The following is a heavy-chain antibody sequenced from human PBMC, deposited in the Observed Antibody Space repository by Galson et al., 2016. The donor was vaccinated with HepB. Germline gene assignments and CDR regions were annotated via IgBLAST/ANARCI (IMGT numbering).Heavy chain of an antibody. CDR1: GFNFRSYA. D-gene: IGHD3-3*01. CDR2: ISYDGSSK. J-gene: IGHJ4*02. CDR3: ARPRHYDFWSGYSD. Sequence: SLRLSCAASGFNFRSYAMHWVRQAPGKGLEWVAVISYDGSSKYYADSVKGRFTISRDNSKSTLYVQMNSLRAEDTAVYYCARPRHYDFWSGYSDWGQGALVTVSS. V-gene: IGHV3-30-3*01.